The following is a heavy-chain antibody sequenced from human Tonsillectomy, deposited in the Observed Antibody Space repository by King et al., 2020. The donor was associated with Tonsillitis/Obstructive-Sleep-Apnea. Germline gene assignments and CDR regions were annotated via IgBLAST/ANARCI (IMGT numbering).Heavy chain of an antibody. V-gene: IGHV3-74*01. CDR1: GFTFSSFW. CDR2: INPHVVAT. J-gene: IGHJ4*02. Sequence: VQLVESGGGLVQPGGSLRLSCAASGFTFSSFWMHWVRQVPGEGLVWVSHINPHVVATGDADSVKGRFTISRDNAKNTLYLQMNSLRAEDTSVYYCARGGLSPVDYWGQGTLVTVSS. CDR3: ARGGLSPVDY.